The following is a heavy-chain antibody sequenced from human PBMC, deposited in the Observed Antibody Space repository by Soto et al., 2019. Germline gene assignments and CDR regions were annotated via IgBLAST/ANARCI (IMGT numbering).Heavy chain of an antibody. D-gene: IGHD2-2*01. CDR1: GGSISSSSYY. J-gene: IGHJ4*02. CDR2: IYYSGTT. CDR3: ARLIHCKTTSCYFDY. Sequence: PSETLSLTCTVSGGSISSSSYYWAWVRQPPGKGLEWIGSIYYSGTTYYNPSLKSRVTISEDTSKNQFSLKLSSVTAADTAVFYCARLIHCKTTSCYFDYWGRGTLVTVSS. V-gene: IGHV4-39*01.